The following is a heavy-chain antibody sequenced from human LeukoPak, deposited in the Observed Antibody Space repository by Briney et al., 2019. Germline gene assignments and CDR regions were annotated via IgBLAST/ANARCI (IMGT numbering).Heavy chain of an antibody. V-gene: IGHV3-11*01. CDR2: ISSSGTTI. D-gene: IGHD3-16*01. CDR1: GFTFSDYY. CDR3: ARDLFGMAYYFDY. J-gene: IGHJ4*02. Sequence: GGSLRLSCAASGFTFSDYYMSWIRQAPGKGLEWVSYISSSGTTIYYADSVKGRFTISRDNAKKSLYLQMNSLRAEDTAVYYCARDLFGMAYYFDYWGQGTLVTVSS.